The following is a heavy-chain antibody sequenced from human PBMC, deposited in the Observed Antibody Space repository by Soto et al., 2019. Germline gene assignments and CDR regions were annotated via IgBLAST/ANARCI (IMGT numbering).Heavy chain of an antibody. Sequence: PSETLSLTCTVSGGSISSGDYYWSWIRQPPGKGLEWVGYIYYSGSTYYNPSLKSRVTISVDTSKNQFSLKLSSVTAADTAVYYCTRGRFPYDPVGYWGQGTLVTVSS. D-gene: IGHD3-10*01. CDR1: GGSISSGDYY. J-gene: IGHJ4*02. V-gene: IGHV4-30-4*01. CDR2: IYYSGST. CDR3: TRGRFPYDPVGY.